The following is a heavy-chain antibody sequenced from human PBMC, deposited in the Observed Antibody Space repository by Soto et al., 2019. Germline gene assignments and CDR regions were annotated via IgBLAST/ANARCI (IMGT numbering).Heavy chain of an antibody. CDR3: AKGSGSYFAY. D-gene: IGHD6-6*01. CDR2: VSGSGDNT. Sequence: EVQLLESGGGLVQPGGSLRLSCAASGFSFSTYAMSWVRQAPGKGLEWVSAVSGSGDNTYYADSVKGRFTISRDNSKNTLYLQMSSLSAEDTAVYSCAKGSGSYFAYWGQGTLVTVSS. J-gene: IGHJ4*02. CDR1: GFSFSTYA. V-gene: IGHV3-23*01.